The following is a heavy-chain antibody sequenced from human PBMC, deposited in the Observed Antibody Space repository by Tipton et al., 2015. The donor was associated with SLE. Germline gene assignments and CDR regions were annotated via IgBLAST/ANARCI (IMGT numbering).Heavy chain of an antibody. CDR2: INHSGST. CDR3: AREYSSGSAFDI. Sequence: TLSLTCAVYGGSFSGYYWSWIRQPPGKGLEWIGEINHSGSTNYNPSLKSRVTISVDTSKNQFSLKLSSVTAADTAVYYCAREYSSGSAFDIWGQGTMVTVSS. D-gene: IGHD6-19*01. V-gene: IGHV4-34*01. CDR1: GGSFSGYY. J-gene: IGHJ3*02.